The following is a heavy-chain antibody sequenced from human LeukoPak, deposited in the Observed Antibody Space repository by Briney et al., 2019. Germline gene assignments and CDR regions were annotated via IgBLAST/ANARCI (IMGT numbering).Heavy chain of an antibody. CDR1: GFTVNSND. J-gene: IGHJ6*02. V-gene: IGHV3-66*02. CDR3: ARNRYYGLDV. Sequence: GWSLRLSWAASGFTVNSNDMSWVRQAPGEGLEWVSVIFSGGSTYHADSVKGRFTISRDNSKNTLYLQMNSLRVDDTSVYYCARNRYYGLDVWGQGTTVTVSS. CDR2: IFSGGST.